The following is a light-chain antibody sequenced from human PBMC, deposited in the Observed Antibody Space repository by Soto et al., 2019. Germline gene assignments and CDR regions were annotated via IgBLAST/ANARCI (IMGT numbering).Light chain of an antibody. CDR3: MQGSHMPMT. J-gene: IGKJ1*01. V-gene: IGKV2-30*01. CDR2: KVS. Sequence: DVVLTQSPLSLPVTLGQPASISCRSSHTLVYSDGNIYLNWFHQRPGQSPRRLIYKVSDRDSGVPDRFSGSGSGIDFTLKTSSVESGEGSVLYCMQGSHMPMTFREATKVVIK. CDR1: HTLVYSDGNIY.